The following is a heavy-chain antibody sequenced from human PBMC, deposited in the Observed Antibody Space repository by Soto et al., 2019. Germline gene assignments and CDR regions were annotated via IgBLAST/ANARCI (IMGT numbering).Heavy chain of an antibody. D-gene: IGHD3-3*01. CDR1: GGSISSSNW. CDR2: IYHSGST. Sequence: QVQLQESGPGLVKPSGTLSLTCAVSGGSISSSNWWSWVRQPPGKGLEWIGEIYHSGSTNYNPSLTSRVTISVDKSKNQFSLKLSSVTAADTAVYYCTCARDYTEGPNPFDYWGQGTLVTVSS. CDR3: TCARDYTEGPNPFDY. V-gene: IGHV4-4*02. J-gene: IGHJ4*02.